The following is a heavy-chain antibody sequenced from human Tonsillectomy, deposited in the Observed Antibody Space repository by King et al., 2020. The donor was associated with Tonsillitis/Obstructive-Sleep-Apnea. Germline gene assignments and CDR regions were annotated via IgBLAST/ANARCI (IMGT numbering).Heavy chain of an antibody. V-gene: IGHV3-30*04. CDR2: ISYDGSNK. Sequence: VQLVESGGGVVQPGRSLRLSCAASGFTFSSCPMHWVRQAPGKGLEWVAFISYDGSNKYYADSVKGRFTISRDNSKNTLYLQMHSQRAEDTAVYYCARVPHIAADYYYYYYMDVWGTGTTVTFSS. CDR1: GFTFSSCP. CDR3: ARVPHIAADYYYYYYMDV. J-gene: IGHJ6*03. D-gene: IGHD2-21*01.